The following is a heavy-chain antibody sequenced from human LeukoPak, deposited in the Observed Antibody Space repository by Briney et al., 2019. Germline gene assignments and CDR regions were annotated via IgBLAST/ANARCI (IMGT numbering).Heavy chain of an antibody. CDR2: ISGCGCST. J-gene: IGHJ4*02. CDR3: AKDYYYDSSGYYTPTAFDY. CDR1: GFTFSSNY. D-gene: IGHD3-22*01. V-gene: IGHV3-23*01. Sequence: GGSLRLSCAASGFTFSSNYMSWVRQAPGKGLEWVSAISGCGCSTYYADSVKGRFTISRDNSKNTLYLQMNSLRAEDTAVYYCAKDYYYDSSGYYTPTAFDYWGQGTLVTVSS.